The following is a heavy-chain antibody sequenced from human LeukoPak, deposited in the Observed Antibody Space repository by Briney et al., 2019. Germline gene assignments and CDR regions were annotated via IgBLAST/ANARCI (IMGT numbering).Heavy chain of an antibody. Sequence: ASVKVSCKASGYTFTSYDINWVRQATGQGLEWMGWMNPNSGNTGYAQKFQGRVTMTRNTSISTAYMELSSLRSEDTAVYYCARGRVRCSSTSCYLGPYYYYYGMDVWGQGTRVTVSS. CDR2: MNPNSGNT. V-gene: IGHV1-8*01. J-gene: IGHJ6*02. D-gene: IGHD2-2*01. CDR3: ARGRVRCSSTSCYLGPYYYYYGMDV. CDR1: GYTFTSYD.